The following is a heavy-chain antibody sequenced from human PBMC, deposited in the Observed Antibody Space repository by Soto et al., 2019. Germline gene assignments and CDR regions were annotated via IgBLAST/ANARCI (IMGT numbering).Heavy chain of an antibody. V-gene: IGHV1-2*02. CDR3: ARADRSIAARRDYYGMDV. Sequence: QVQLVQSGAEVKKPGASVKVSCKASGYTFTGYYMHWVRQAPGQGLEWMGWINPNSGGTNYAQKFQGRVTMTRDTSISTAYMELSRLRSDDTAVYYCARADRSIAARRDYYGMDVWGQGTTVTVSS. D-gene: IGHD6-6*01. CDR2: INPNSGGT. CDR1: GYTFTGYY. J-gene: IGHJ6*02.